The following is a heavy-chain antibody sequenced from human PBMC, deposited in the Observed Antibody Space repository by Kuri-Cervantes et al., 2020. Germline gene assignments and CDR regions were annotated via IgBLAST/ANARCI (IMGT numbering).Heavy chain of an antibody. D-gene: IGHD6-13*01. V-gene: IGHV4-34*01. J-gene: IGHJ4*02. CDR2: INHSGST. CDR1: GGSISNYY. Sequence: SETLSLTCTVSGGSISNYYWSWIRQPPGKGLEWIGEINHSGSTNYNPSLKSRVTISVDTSKNQFSLKLSSVTAADTAVYYCARADIAAVYYFDYWGQGTLVTVSS. CDR3: ARADIAAVYYFDY.